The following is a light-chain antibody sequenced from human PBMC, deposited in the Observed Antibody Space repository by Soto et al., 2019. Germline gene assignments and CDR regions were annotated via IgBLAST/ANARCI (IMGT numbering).Light chain of an antibody. J-gene: IGKJ3*01. V-gene: IGKV1-27*01. CDR1: QGISNY. CDR2: AAS. Sequence: DIQMTQSPSSLSASVGDRVTITCRASQGISNYLAWYQQRPGKGPKLLIYAASTLQSGVPTRFSGSGSGTDFTLTILSLQPEDVATYYCQKYNSAPHTVGPGSKVDI. CDR3: QKYNSAPHT.